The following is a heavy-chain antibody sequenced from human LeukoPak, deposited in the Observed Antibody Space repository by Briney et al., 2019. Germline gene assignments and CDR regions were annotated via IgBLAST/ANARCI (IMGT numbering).Heavy chain of an antibody. Sequence: PGGSLRLSCAASGFTFSSYAMHWVRQAPGKGLEWVAVISYDGSNKYYADSVKGRFTISRDNSKNTLYLQMNSLRAEDTAVYYCARAPYYDFWSGYYSGINGMDVWGQGTTVTVSS. J-gene: IGHJ6*02. V-gene: IGHV3-30-3*01. CDR3: ARAPYYDFWSGYYSGINGMDV. D-gene: IGHD3-3*01. CDR2: ISYDGSNK. CDR1: GFTFSSYA.